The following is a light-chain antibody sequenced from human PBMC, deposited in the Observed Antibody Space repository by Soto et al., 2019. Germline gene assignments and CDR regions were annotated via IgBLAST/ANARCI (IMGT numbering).Light chain of an antibody. V-gene: IGKV3-15*01. CDR2: GVS. Sequence: EIVFTQSPSTLSLSPGDRATLSCRASQSIGSAVAWYHQRSAQAPRLLIYGVSTRATGTPARFSGSGSGTEFTLTISSVQSEDFAVYYCQQYNNWLQTFGQGTKVDIK. CDR1: QSIGSA. J-gene: IGKJ1*01. CDR3: QQYNNWLQT.